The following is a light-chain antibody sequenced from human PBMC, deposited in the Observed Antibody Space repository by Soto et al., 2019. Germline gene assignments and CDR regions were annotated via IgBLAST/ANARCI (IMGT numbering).Light chain of an antibody. CDR3: QQRSNWPPIT. J-gene: IGKJ1*01. CDR1: QSVSSN. Sequence: EIVMTQSPATLSVSPVERAALSCRASQSVSSNLAWYQQKPGQAPRLLIYGASTRATGIPARFSGSGSGTDFTLTISSLEPEDFAVYYCQQRSNWPPITFGQGTKVDIK. CDR2: GAS. V-gene: IGKV3-15*01.